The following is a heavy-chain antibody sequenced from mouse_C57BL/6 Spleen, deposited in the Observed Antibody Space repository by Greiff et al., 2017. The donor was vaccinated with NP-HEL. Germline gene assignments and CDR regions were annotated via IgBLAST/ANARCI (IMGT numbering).Heavy chain of an antibody. Sequence: QVHVKQSGAELARPGASVKLSCKASGYTFTSYGISWVKQRTGQGLEWIGEIYPRSGNTYYNEKFKGKATLTADKSSSTAYMELRSLTSEDSAVYFCASTTVVATKAWFAYWGQGTLVTVSA. D-gene: IGHD1-1*01. J-gene: IGHJ3*01. CDR1: GYTFTSYG. CDR3: ASTTVVATKAWFAY. CDR2: IYPRSGNT. V-gene: IGHV1-81*01.